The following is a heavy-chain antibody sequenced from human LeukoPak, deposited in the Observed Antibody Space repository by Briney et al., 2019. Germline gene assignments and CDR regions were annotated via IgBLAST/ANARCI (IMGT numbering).Heavy chain of an antibody. J-gene: IGHJ4*02. D-gene: IGHD2-2*01. V-gene: IGHV5-51*01. CDR2: IYPGDSDT. CDR3: ARPRTEYCSSTSCYHYFDY. Sequence: GESLKISCKGSGYSFTSYWIGWVRQMPGKGLEWMGIIYPGDSDTRHSPSFQGQVAISADKSISTAYLQWSSLKASDTAMYYCARPRTEYCSSTSCYHYFDYWGQGTLVTVSS. CDR1: GYSFTSYW.